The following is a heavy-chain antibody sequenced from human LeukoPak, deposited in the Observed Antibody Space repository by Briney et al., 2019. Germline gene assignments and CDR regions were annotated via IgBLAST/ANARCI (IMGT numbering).Heavy chain of an antibody. V-gene: IGHV1-2*02. CDR2: INPYNGDT. CDR1: GYTFTGYY. CDR3: ARGSYDSRGYYSDYHFYMEL. Sequence: GASVKVSCKASGYTFTGYYLRWVRQAPGQGLEWMGWINPYNGDTNYSPKFKGRVTLTRDTSTTTSYMDLSRLTSDDTAVYFCARGSYDSRGYYSDYHFYMELWGEGTTVTVSS. D-gene: IGHD3-22*01. J-gene: IGHJ6*03.